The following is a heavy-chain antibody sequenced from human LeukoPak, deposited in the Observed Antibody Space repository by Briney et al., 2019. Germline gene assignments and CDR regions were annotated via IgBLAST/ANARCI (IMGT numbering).Heavy chain of an antibody. V-gene: IGHV1-2*06. Sequence: ASVKVSCKASGYTFTGYYIHWVRQAPGQGLEWMGRITPNSGGTNYAQKFQGRVTMTRDTSISTAYMELSSLSSDDTAVYYCARVRCSSTSCYTDNGSGDNWGQGTLVTVSS. CDR3: ARVRCSSTSCYTDNGSGDN. J-gene: IGHJ4*02. CDR1: GYTFTGYY. D-gene: IGHD2-2*02. CDR2: ITPNSGGT.